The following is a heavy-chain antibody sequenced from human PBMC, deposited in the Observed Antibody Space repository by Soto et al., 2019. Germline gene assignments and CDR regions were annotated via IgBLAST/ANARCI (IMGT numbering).Heavy chain of an antibody. CDR3: ARVFFGGYSYGDFRSPLRAYFDD. V-gene: IGHV3-7*01. J-gene: IGHJ4*02. CDR1: GFTFSSYW. CDR2: IKQDGSEK. Sequence: PGGSLRLSCAASGFTFSSYWMSWVRQAPGKGLEWVANIKQDGSEKYYVDSVKGRFTISRDNAKNSLYLQMNSLRAEDTAVYYCARVFFGGYSYGDFRSPLRAYFDDWGQGTLVTVSS. D-gene: IGHD5-18*01.